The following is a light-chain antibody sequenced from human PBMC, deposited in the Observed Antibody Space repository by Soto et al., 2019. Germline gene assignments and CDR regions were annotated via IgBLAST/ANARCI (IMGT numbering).Light chain of an antibody. V-gene: IGKV1-5*03. CDR2: KAS. CDR1: QSISSW. J-gene: IGKJ4*01. CDR3: QQYNSYPLT. Sequence: GXXXTITCRASQSISSWLAWYQQKPGKAPNLLIYKASSLESGVPSRFSGSGSGTEFTLTISSLQPDDFATYYCQQYNSYPLTFGGGTKVEIK.